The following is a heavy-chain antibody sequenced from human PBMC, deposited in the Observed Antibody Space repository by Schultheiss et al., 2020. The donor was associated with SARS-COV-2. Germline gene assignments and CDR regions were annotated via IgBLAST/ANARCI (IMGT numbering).Heavy chain of an antibody. V-gene: IGHV1-2*02. Sequence: ASVKVSCKASGYPFTGYYMHWVRQAPGQGLEWMGWINPNSGGTNYAQKFQGRVTMTEDTSTSTAYMELRSLRSDDTAVYYCARDSTRRKHSVNRGFDYWGQGTLVTVSS. CDR1: GYPFTGYY. CDR2: INPNSGGT. J-gene: IGHJ4*02. CDR3: ARDSTRRKHSVNRGFDY. D-gene: IGHD5/OR15-5a*01.